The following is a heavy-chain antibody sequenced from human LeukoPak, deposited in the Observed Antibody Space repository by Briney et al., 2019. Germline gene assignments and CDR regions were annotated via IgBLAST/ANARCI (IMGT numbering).Heavy chain of an antibody. CDR1: GGSISSYY. V-gene: IGHV4-59*01. CDR3: ARGYSGYDSDWFDP. D-gene: IGHD5-12*01. J-gene: IGHJ5*02. CDR2: IYYSGST. Sequence: SETLSLTCIVSGGSISSYYWSWIRQPPGKGLEWIAYIYYSGSTNYNPSLKSRVTISVDTSKTQFSLKLTSVTAADTAVYYCARGYSGYDSDWFDPWGQGTLVTVSS.